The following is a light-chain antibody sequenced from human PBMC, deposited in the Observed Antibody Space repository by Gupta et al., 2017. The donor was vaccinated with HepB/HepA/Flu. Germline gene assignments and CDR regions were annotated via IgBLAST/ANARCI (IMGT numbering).Light chain of an antibody. V-gene: IGLV2-14*01. CDR3: SSYTSSSTWV. CDR2: DVS. Sequence: QSALTQPASVSGSPGQSITISCTGTSSDVGGYNYVSWYQQHPGKAPKLMIYDVSNRPSEVANRFSGSKSGNTASLTISGLQEEDEADYYCSSYTSSSTWVFGGGTKLTVL. CDR1: SSDVGGYNY. J-gene: IGLJ3*02.